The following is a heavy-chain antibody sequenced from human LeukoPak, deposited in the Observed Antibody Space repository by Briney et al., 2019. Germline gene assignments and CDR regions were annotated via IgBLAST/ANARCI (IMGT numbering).Heavy chain of an antibody. Sequence: SETLSLTCTVSGGSMSNYYWSWIRQPPGKGPEWIACIHDSGSTNYNPSLKSRVTISLDTSKNQFSLKLSSVTAADTAVYYCARGGYRYGFYYYYYMDVWGKGTTVTVSS. J-gene: IGHJ6*03. D-gene: IGHD5-18*01. V-gene: IGHV4-59*01. CDR2: IHDSGST. CDR3: ARGGYRYGFYYYYYMDV. CDR1: GGSMSNYY.